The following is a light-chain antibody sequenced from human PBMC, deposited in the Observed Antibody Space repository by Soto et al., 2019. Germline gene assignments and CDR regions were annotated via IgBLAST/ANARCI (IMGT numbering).Light chain of an antibody. CDR3: QKCDYLPI. CDR2: DAS. V-gene: IGKV1-33*01. Sequence: DIQMTQSPSSLSASVGDRVTITSQASHDITSYLNWYQHKPGKAPKLLIYDASILEAGVPSRFSGSGSGTHFTFTISSLQPEDVATHYCQKCDYLPIFGPGTTVDFK. J-gene: IGKJ3*01. CDR1: HDITSY.